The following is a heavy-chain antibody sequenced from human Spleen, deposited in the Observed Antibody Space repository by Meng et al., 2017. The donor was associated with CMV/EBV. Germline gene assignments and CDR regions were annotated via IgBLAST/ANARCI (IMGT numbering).Heavy chain of an antibody. CDR3: ARGQYYGSGSYPLYGMDV. Sequence: GESLKISCAASGFIFSDYYMSWIRQAPGKGLEWVSYISSSGSIIYYIDSVKGRFTISRDNAKNSLSLQMNSLRAEDTAVYYCARGQYYGSGSYPLYGMDVWGQGTTVTVSS. V-gene: IGHV3-11*01. D-gene: IGHD3-10*01. CDR1: GFIFSDYY. J-gene: IGHJ6*02. CDR2: ISSSGSII.